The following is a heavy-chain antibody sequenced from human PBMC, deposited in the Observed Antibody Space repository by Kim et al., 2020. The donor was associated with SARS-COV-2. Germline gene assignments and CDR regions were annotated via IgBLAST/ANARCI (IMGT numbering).Heavy chain of an antibody. J-gene: IGHJ6*02. Sequence: GGSLRLSCAASGFSFSRDGMHWVRQAPGKGLEWVAVISNDANTKYYAGSVKGRFTISRDNSQNTLYLQMNSLGPEDAAVYYCVKGVWCAELWFWGMDVWGQGTTFTVSS. D-gene: IGHD3-10*01. CDR2: ISNDANTK. CDR3: VKGVWCAELWFWGMDV. CDR1: GFSFSRDG. V-gene: IGHV3-30*18.